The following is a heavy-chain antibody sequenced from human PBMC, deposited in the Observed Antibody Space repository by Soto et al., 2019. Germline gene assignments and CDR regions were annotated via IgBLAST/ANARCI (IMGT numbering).Heavy chain of an antibody. CDR3: ARERVGSYCYDSSGYYVDY. CDR1: GFTFSDYY. J-gene: IGHJ4*02. CDR2: ISSSSSYT. V-gene: IGHV3-11*06. Sequence: PGGSLRLSCAASGFTFSDYYMSWIRQAPGKGLEWVSYISSSSSYTNYADSVKGRFTISRDNAKNSLYLQMNSLRAEDTAVYYCARERVGSYCYDSSGYYVDYWGQGTLVTVSS. D-gene: IGHD3-22*01.